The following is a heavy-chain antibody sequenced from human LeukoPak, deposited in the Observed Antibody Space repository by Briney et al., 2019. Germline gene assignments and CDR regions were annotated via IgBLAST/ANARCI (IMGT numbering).Heavy chain of an antibody. CDR1: GGSISSSNW. V-gene: IGHV4-4*02. CDR3: ARDFGGSLIRGVIISTSLFDL. Sequence: PSETLSLTCAVSGGSISSSNWWSWVRQPPGKGLEWIGEIYHSGSTNYNPSLKSRVTMSVDTSKNQFSLKLSSVTAADTAVYYCARDFGGSLIRGVIISTSLFDLWGQGTLVTVSS. CDR2: IYHSGST. D-gene: IGHD3-10*01. J-gene: IGHJ5*02.